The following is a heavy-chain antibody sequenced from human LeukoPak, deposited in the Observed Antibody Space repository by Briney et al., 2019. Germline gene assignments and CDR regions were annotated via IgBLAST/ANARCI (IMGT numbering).Heavy chain of an antibody. CDR2: INHSGGT. Sequence: SETLSLTCTFSGGSISSYYWIWIRQPPGRGLEWIGEINHSGGTKYNPSLKSRVTMSVVTSKNQFSLKLTSVTAADTAVYYCAREREGYFDLWGRGTLVTVSS. CDR1: GGSISSYY. J-gene: IGHJ2*01. V-gene: IGHV4-34*01. CDR3: AREREGYFDL.